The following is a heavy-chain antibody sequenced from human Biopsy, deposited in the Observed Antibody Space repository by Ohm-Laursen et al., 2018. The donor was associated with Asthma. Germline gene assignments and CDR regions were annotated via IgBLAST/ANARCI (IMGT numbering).Heavy chain of an antibody. V-gene: IGHV3-30*18. Sequence: RSLRLSCAASGFTFSSYGMHWVRQAPGKGLEWVAVISYDGSNKYYADSVKGRFTISGDSAKNSLYLQMNSLRVEDTALYYCAKATLGDIGKDYWGQGTLVTVSS. CDR3: AKATLGDIGKDY. J-gene: IGHJ4*02. D-gene: IGHD2-21*01. CDR1: GFTFSSYG. CDR2: ISYDGSNK.